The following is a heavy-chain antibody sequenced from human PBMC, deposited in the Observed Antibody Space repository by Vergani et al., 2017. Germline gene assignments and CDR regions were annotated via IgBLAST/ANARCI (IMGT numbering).Heavy chain of an antibody. CDR1: GGSFSGYY. V-gene: IGHV4-34*01. Sequence: QVQLQQWGAGLLKPSETLSLTCAVYGGSFSGYYWSWIRQPPGKGLEWIGEINHSGSTNYNPSLKSRVTISVDTSKNQFSLKLSSVTAADTAVYYCARGVVVAAIGDAFDIWGQGTMVTVSS. CDR3: ARGVVVAAIGDAFDI. D-gene: IGHD2-15*01. J-gene: IGHJ3*02. CDR2: INHSGST.